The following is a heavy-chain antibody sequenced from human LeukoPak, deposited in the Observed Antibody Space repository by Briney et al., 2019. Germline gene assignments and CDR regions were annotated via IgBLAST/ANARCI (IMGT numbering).Heavy chain of an antibody. D-gene: IGHD3-22*01. Sequence: GGSLRLSCAASGFTFSDYAMHWVRQAPGKGLEWVAGISYDGSNKYYADSVKGRFTISRDNSKNTLYLQMNSLRAEYTAVYYCARALPFYDSSGLAGYWAQGTRVTVSS. J-gene: IGHJ4*02. CDR1: GFTFSDYA. V-gene: IGHV3-30*04. CDR3: ARALPFYDSSGLAGY. CDR2: ISYDGSNK.